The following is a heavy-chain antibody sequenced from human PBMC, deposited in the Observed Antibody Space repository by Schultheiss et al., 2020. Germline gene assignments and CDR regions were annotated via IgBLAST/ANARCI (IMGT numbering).Heavy chain of an antibody. CDR1: GFTFSSYA. CDR2: ISYDGSNK. Sequence: GGSLRLSCAASGFTFSSYAMHWVRQAPGKGLEWVAVISYDGSNKYYADSVKGRFTISRDNSKNTLYLQMNSLRAEDTAVYYCAKDPQQLELRPLYYYYYGMDVWGQGTTVTVSS. D-gene: IGHD1-7*01. V-gene: IGHV3-30-3*01. CDR3: AKDPQQLELRPLYYYYYGMDV. J-gene: IGHJ6*02.